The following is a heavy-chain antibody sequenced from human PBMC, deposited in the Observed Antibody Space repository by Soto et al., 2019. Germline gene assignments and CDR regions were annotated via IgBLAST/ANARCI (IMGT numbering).Heavy chain of an antibody. CDR3: ASTPGYFDWLSPRSDAFDI. D-gene: IGHD3-9*01. V-gene: IGHV4-39*01. CDR2: IYYSGST. Sequence: SETLSLTCTVSGGSISSSSYYWGWIRQPPGKGLEWIGSIYYSGSTYYNPSLKSRVTISVDTSKNQFSLKLSSVTAADTAVYYCASTPGYFDWLSPRSDAFDIWGQGTMVTVSS. J-gene: IGHJ3*02. CDR1: GGSISSSSYY.